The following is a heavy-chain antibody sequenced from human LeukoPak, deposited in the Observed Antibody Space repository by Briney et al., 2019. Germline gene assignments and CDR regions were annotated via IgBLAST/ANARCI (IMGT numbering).Heavy chain of an antibody. V-gene: IGHV4-4*07. D-gene: IGHD3-3*01. CDR3: ARDRAPCDFWSGYLNYYYYMDV. J-gene: IGHJ6*03. Sequence: SETLSLTCTVSGGSISSYYWSWIRQPAGKGLEWIGRIYTSGSTNYNPSLKSRVTMSVDTSKNQFSLKLSSVTAADTAVYYCARDRAPCDFWSGYLNYYYYMDVWGEGTTVTVSS. CDR1: GGSISSYY. CDR2: IYTSGST.